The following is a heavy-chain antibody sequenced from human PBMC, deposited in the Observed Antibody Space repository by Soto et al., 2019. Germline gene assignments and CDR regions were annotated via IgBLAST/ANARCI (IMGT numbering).Heavy chain of an antibody. J-gene: IGHJ5*02. CDR3: ARHQADTAMLFGVFDP. V-gene: IGHV4-39*01. D-gene: IGHD5-18*01. CDR1: GGSVSSSSYY. CDR2: IYYSGNT. Sequence: QLQLQESGPGLAKPSETLSLTCNVSGGSVSSSSYYWGWIRQPPGKGLEWIGSIYYSGNTYYNRSLKRRGTLSVDTSKNQFSLNVSSVTAADTAVYYCARHQADTAMLFGVFDPWGQGTLVTVSS.